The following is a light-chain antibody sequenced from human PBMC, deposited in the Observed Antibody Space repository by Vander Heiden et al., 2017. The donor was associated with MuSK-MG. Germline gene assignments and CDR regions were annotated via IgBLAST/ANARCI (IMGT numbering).Light chain of an antibody. V-gene: IGKV1-39*01. Sequence: IQMTQSPSSLSASVGDRVTITCRASQRISTYLNWYQQKPGKAPKLLIYAASSLQSGVPSRFNGSGSGTDFTLTITRLHPEDFATYYCQQRDSTPRTFGQGTKVEIK. CDR2: AAS. J-gene: IGKJ1*01. CDR3: QQRDSTPRT. CDR1: QRISTY.